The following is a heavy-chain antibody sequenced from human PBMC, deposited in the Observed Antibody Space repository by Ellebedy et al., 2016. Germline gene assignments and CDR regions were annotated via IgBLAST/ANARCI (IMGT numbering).Heavy chain of an antibody. CDR3: ARQTGDPSYYFDY. CDR2: IYYSGST. D-gene: IGHD7-27*01. Sequence: SETLSLTXTVSGGSISSYYWSWIRQPPGKGLEWIGYIYYSGSTNYNPSLKSRVTISVDTSKNQFSLKLSSVTAADTAVYYCARQTGDPSYYFDYWGQGTLVTVSS. J-gene: IGHJ4*02. CDR1: GGSISSYY. V-gene: IGHV4-59*08.